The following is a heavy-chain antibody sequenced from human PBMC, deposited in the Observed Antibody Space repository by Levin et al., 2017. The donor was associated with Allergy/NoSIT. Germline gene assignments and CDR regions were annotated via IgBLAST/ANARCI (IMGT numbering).Heavy chain of an antibody. J-gene: IGHJ5*02. D-gene: IGHD2-15*01. V-gene: IGHV3-33*01. CDR2: IWYDGSNK. CDR1: GFTFSSYG. Sequence: GGSLRLSCAASGFTFSSYGMHWVRQAPGKGLEWVAVIWYDGSNKYYADSVKGRFTISRDNSKNTLYLQMNSLRAEDTAVYYCARDSSGPDRKLWGEGWFDPWGQGTLVTVSS. CDR3: ARDSSGPDRKLWGEGWFDP.